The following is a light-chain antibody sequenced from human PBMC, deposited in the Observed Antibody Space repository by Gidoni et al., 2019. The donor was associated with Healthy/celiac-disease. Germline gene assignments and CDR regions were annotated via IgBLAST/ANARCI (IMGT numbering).Light chain of an antibody. CDR1: SSDVGGYNY. CDR3: SSYTSSSTPFYV. CDR2: DVS. J-gene: IGLJ1*01. V-gene: IGLV2-14*03. Sequence: QSALTQPASVSGSPGPSITISCTGTSSDVGGYNYVSWYQQHPGKAPKLMIYDVSNRPSGVSNRFSGSKSGNTASLTISGLQAEDEADYYCSSYTSSSTPFYVFGTGTKVTVL.